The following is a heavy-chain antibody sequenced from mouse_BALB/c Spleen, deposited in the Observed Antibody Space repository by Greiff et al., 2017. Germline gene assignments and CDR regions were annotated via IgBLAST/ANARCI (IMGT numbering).Heavy chain of an antibody. CDR1: GFTFSSYA. Sequence: EVHLVESGGGLVKPGGSLKLSCAASGFTFSSYAMSWVRQSPEKRLEWVAEISSGGSYTYYPDTVTGRFTISRDNAKNTLYLEMSSLRSEDTAMYYCARDYYYAMDYWGQGTSVTVSS. CDR3: ARDYYYAMDY. V-gene: IGHV5-9-4*01. CDR2: ISSGGSYT. J-gene: IGHJ4*01.